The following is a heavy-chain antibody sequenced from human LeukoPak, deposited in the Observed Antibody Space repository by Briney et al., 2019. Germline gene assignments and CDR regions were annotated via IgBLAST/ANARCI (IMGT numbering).Heavy chain of an antibody. V-gene: IGHV1-8*01. D-gene: IGHD3-16*01. CDR2: MNTKIGNA. CDR3: VKGPTNLIFGGLAQGYGMEV. CDR1: EYSFTYYD. J-gene: IGHJ6*02. Sequence: ASVKVSCKASEYSFTYYDINWVRQATGQGLEWMGWMNTKIGNATYAQKFQGRVTMTRDTSISTAYMELSSLRSEDTAIYYCVKGPTNLIFGGLAQGYGMEVWGQGTTVTVSS.